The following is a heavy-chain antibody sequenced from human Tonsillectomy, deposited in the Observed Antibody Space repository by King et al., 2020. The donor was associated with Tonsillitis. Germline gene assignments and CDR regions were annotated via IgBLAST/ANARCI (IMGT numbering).Heavy chain of an antibody. J-gene: IGHJ4*02. CDR3: ASYYDSSGSSGFDY. D-gene: IGHD3-22*01. CDR1: GFTFSTYW. CDR2: IKQDGSEK. Sequence: VQLVESGGGLVQPGGSLRLSCAASGFTFSTYWMTWVRQAPGKGLEWVANIKQDGSEKYYVDSVKGRFTISRDNAKKSLYLQMNSLRAGDTAVYYCASYYDSSGSSGFDYWGQGTLVTVSS. V-gene: IGHV3-7*01.